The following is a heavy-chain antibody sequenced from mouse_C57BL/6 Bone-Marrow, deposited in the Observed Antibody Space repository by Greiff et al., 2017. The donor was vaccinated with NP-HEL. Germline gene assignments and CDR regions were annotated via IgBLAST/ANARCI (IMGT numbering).Heavy chain of an antibody. Sequence: QVQLQQPGAELVKPGASVKLSCKASGYTFTRYWMHWVKQRPGQGLAWLGMIHPTCGRPHYNEKFKIKATLPVYKSSSTAYMQLSSLTSEDSAVYYCARSYYSNSAWFAYWGQGTLVTVSA. J-gene: IGHJ3*01. V-gene: IGHV1-64*01. D-gene: IGHD2-5*01. CDR3: ARSYYSNSAWFAY. CDR2: IHPTCGRP. CDR1: GYTFTRYW.